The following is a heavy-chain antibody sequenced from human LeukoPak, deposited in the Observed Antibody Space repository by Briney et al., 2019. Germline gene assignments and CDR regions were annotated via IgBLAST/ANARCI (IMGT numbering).Heavy chain of an antibody. Sequence: GGSLRLSCAASGFAFNTFAMNWVRQAPGKGLEWVVVISYGGSDKYYADSVKGRFTISRDNSENTLYLQMNSLRPEDTAMYYCASGKWLQSYFDYWGQGTLVTVSS. CDR1: GFAFNTFA. CDR2: ISYGGSDK. D-gene: IGHD5-24*01. CDR3: ASGKWLQSYFDY. V-gene: IGHV3-30*04. J-gene: IGHJ4*02.